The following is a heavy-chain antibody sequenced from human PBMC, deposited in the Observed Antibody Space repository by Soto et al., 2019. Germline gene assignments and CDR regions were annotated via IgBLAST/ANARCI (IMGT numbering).Heavy chain of an antibody. CDR1: GFSLRISGVG. J-gene: IGHJ3*02. D-gene: IGHD2-15*01. V-gene: IGHV2-5*02. CDR2: IYWDDDK. CDR3: AHSATVGDAFDI. Sequence: QITLKESGPTLVKPTQTLTLTCTFSGFSLRISGVGVGWIRQPPGKALEWLALIYWDDDKRYTPSLKSRLTINQDTYKTQLVLTMTYVDPVDTATSYCAHSATVGDAFDIWGQGTMVTVSS.